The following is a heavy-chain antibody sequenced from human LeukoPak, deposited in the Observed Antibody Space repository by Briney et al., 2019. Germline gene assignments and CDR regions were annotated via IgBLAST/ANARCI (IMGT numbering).Heavy chain of an antibody. Sequence: SETLSLTCTVSGGSISPYYWSWIRQPPGKGLEWIGYIYYSGSTNYNPSLKSRVTISLDTSKNQFSLKLSSVTAADTAVYYCARHPNKRFLEWSADYWGQGTLVTVSS. J-gene: IGHJ4*02. CDR1: GGSISPYY. CDR3: ARHPNKRFLEWSADY. D-gene: IGHD3-3*01. V-gene: IGHV4-59*08. CDR2: IYYSGST.